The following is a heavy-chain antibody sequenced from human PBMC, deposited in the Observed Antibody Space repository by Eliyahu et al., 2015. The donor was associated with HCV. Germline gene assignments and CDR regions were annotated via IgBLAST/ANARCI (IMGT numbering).Heavy chain of an antibody. CDR3: ARGHCTNGVCYPDYYYGMDV. V-gene: IGHV1-8*03. D-gene: IGHD2-8*01. CDR1: GXXXTSYD. J-gene: IGHJ6*02. CDR2: MNPNSGNT. Sequence: QVQLVQSGAEVKKPGASVKVXCKAXGXXXTSYDINWVRXATGQGLEWMGWMNPNSGNTGYAQKFQGRVTITRNTSISTAYMELSSLRSEDTAVYYCARGHCTNGVCYPDYYYGMDVWGQGTTVTVSS.